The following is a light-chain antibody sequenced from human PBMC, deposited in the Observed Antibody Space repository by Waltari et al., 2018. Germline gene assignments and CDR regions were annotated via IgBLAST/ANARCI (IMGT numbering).Light chain of an antibody. CDR3: CSYSSTNPYV. CDR2: DVS. V-gene: IGLV2-14*03. J-gene: IGLJ1*01. CDR1: SGDVGGYEY. Sequence: QSALTQPASVSGSPGQSITLSCPGTSGDVGGYEYVSWFQQQPGKAPKLIIYDVSDRPSGVSHRFSGSKSANTASLTISGLQAEDEADYYCCSYSSTNPYVFGIGTKVTVL.